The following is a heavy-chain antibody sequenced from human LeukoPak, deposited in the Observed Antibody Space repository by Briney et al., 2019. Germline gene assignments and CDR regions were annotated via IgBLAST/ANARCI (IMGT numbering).Heavy chain of an antibody. J-gene: IGHJ3*02. CDR2: ISYDGSNK. Sequence: GGSLTLSCAASGCTFSSYGMHWVRQAPGKGLEWVAVISYDGSNKYYADSVKGRFTISRDNSKNTLYLQMNSLRAEDTAVYYCQLYYYGSGSYYNPDAFDIWGQGTMVTVSS. CDR1: GCTFSSYG. CDR3: QLYYYGSGSYYNPDAFDI. D-gene: IGHD3-10*01. V-gene: IGHV3-30*03.